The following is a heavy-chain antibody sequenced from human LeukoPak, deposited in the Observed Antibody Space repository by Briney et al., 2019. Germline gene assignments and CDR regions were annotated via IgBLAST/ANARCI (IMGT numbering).Heavy chain of an antibody. D-gene: IGHD4-17*01. CDR3: ARLTTVTTFFDY. CDR2: INAGNGNT. Sequence: ASVKVSCKASGYTFTSYAMHWVRQAPGQRLEWMGWINAGNGNTKYSQKFQGRVTITRDTSASTAYMELSSLRFEDTAVYYCARLTTVTTFFDYWGQGTLVTVSS. CDR1: GYTFTSYA. V-gene: IGHV1-3*01. J-gene: IGHJ4*02.